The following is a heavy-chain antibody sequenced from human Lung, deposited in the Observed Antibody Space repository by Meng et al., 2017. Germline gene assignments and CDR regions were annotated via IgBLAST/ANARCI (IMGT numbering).Heavy chain of an antibody. CDR3: ERDEDISAAGKLFGDY. V-gene: IGHV1-2*05. J-gene: IGHJ4*02. CDR1: GYSYPCYW. Sequence: QFQVLQCAAEVKKPGASVKVSCTSYGYSYPCYWLDWVRRGHGQGLEWMGRIDPKGDDTHYAQGFQGRVTMTGDTAISTAYMELRGLRSDDTVMDVCERDEDISAAGKLFGDYWGQGTLVTVSS. D-gene: IGHD6-13*01. CDR2: IDPKGDDT.